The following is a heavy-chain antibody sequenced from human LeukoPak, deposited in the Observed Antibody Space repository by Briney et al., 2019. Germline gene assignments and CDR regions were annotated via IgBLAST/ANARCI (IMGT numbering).Heavy chain of an antibody. V-gene: IGHV4-31*03. CDR2: IYYSGST. CDR3: ARMTTVTPENWFDP. Sequence: SQTLSLTCTVSGGSISSGGYYWSWIRQRPGKGLEWIGYIYYSGSTYYNPSLKSRVTISVDTSKNQFSLKLSSVTAADTAVYYCARMTTVTPENWFDPWGQGTLVTVSS. D-gene: IGHD4-17*01. CDR1: GGSISSGGYY. J-gene: IGHJ5*02.